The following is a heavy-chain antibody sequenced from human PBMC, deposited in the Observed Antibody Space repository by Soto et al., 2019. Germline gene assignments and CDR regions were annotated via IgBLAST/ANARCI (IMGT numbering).Heavy chain of an antibody. CDR1: GDXVSSNSDA. CDR2: TYYRSKWFN. V-gene: IGHV6-1*01. D-gene: IGHD6-13*01. CDR3: ASGGSRYAFNI. J-gene: IGHJ3*02. Sequence: QXLSLTCAISGDXVSSNSDAWNWIRQSPSRGLEWLGRTYYRSKWFNDYAVPVKSRITINPETSKNQFSLQLNSVTTEATAVYYCASGGSRYAFNIWGQGTMVTVSS.